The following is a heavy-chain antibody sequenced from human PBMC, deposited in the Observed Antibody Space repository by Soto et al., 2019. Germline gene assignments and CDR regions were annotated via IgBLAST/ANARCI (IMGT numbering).Heavy chain of an antibody. CDR3: AKGADLNIAAAGLLFDY. J-gene: IGHJ4*02. CDR1: GFTFSSYA. V-gene: IGHV3-23*01. CDR2: ISGSGGST. D-gene: IGHD6-13*01. Sequence: GGSLRLSCAASGFTFSSYAMSWVRQAPGKGLEWVSGISGSGGSTYYADSVKGRFTISRDNSKNTLYVQMNSLRVEDTAVYYCAKGADLNIAAAGLLFDYGGQETLVTVSS.